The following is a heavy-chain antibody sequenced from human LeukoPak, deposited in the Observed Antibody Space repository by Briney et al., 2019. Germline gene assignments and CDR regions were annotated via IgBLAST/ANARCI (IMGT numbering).Heavy chain of an antibody. CDR3: ARPGGYCSGGSCYLEYYFDY. CDR2: IYPGDSDT. D-gene: IGHD2-15*01. CDR1: GYSFTSYW. V-gene: IGHV5-51*01. J-gene: IGHJ4*02. Sequence: GESLKISCKGSGYSFTSYWIGWVRQMPGKGLEWMGIIYPGDSDTRYSPSFQGQVTTSADKSISTAYLQWSSLKASDTAIYYCARPGGYCSGGSCYLEYYFDYWGQGTLVTVSS.